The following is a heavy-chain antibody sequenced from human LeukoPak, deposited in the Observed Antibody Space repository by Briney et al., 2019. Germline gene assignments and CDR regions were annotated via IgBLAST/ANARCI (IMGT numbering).Heavy chain of an antibody. Sequence: ASVKVSCKASGYTFTSYDINWVRQATGQGLEWMGWMNPNSGNTGYAQKFQGRVTMTRNTSISTAYMELSSLRSEDTAVYYCARYSSSWFNPENWFDPWGQGTLVTVSS. D-gene: IGHD6-13*01. J-gene: IGHJ5*02. CDR3: ARYSSSWFNPENWFDP. V-gene: IGHV1-8*01. CDR2: MNPNSGNT. CDR1: GYTFTSYD.